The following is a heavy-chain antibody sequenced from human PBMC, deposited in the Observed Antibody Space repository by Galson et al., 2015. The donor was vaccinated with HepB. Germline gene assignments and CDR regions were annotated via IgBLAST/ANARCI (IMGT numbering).Heavy chain of an antibody. CDR2: IRYDGSNK. Sequence: SLRLSCAASGFTFSSYGMHWVRQAPGKGLEWVAFIRYDGSNKYYADSVKGRFTISRDNSKNTLYLQMNSLRAEDTAVYYCAKAEKQWPNYAFDIWGQGTMVTVSS. CDR1: GFTFSSYG. J-gene: IGHJ3*02. V-gene: IGHV3-30*02. CDR3: AKAEKQWPNYAFDI. D-gene: IGHD6-19*01.